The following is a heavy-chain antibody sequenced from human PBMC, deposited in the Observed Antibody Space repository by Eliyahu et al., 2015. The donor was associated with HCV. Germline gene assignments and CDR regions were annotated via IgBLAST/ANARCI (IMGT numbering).Heavy chain of an antibody. CDR2: IVPLFGTP. D-gene: IGHD6-19*01. Sequence: LEWMGGIVPLFGTPKYAQNFQGRVTITADESTSTAYMELSSLRTDDTAVYYCARRKAVAGTYYFYPWGPGTLGTVTP. V-gene: IGHV1-69*01. CDR3: ARRKAVAGTYYFYP. J-gene: IGHJ4*02.